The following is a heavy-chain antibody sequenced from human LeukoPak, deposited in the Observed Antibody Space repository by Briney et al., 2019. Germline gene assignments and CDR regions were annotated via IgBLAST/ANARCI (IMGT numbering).Heavy chain of an antibody. CDR1: GFTFSSYG. Sequence: GGSLRLSCAASGFTFSSYGMHWVRQAPGKGLEWVAVISYDGSNKYYADSVKGRFTISRDNSKNTLYLQMNSLRAEDTAVYYCATTIFAAFDIWGQGTMVTVSS. V-gene: IGHV3-30*03. CDR2: ISYDGSNK. D-gene: IGHD3-3*01. J-gene: IGHJ3*02. CDR3: ATTIFAAFDI.